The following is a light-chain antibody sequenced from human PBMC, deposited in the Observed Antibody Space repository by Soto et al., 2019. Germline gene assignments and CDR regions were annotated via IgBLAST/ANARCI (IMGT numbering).Light chain of an antibody. CDR1: QSVNSN. V-gene: IGKV3-11*01. Sequence: EIVLTQSPASLSLSPGERATLSCRASQSVNSNLAWYQHKPGQAPRLLIYDASNRATGIPARFSGSGSGTDLTLTVSSLEPEDFAVYYCQHGSDGPPFTFGQGTRLEIK. CDR3: QHGSDGPPFT. J-gene: IGKJ5*01. CDR2: DAS.